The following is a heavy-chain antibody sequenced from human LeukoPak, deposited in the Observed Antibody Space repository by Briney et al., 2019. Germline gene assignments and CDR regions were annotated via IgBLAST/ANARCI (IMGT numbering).Heavy chain of an antibody. Sequence: GSLRLSCAPSGFTFSSYGMHWVPQAPRKRLECVAVIWYDGSNKYYADSVKGRFTISRDNSKNTLYLQMNSLRAEDTAVYYCARDGDYSSSWPTYDYWGQGTLVTVSS. CDR3: ARDGDYSSSWPTYDY. V-gene: IGHV3-33*01. D-gene: IGHD6-13*01. CDR2: IWYDGSNK. J-gene: IGHJ4*02. CDR1: GFTFSSYG.